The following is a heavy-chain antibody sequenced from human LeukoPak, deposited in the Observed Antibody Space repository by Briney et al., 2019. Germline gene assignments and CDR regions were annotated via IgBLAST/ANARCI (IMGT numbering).Heavy chain of an antibody. J-gene: IGHJ5*02. CDR2: IYTSGST. V-gene: IGHV4-4*07. CDR1: GGSISSYY. Sequence: PSETLSLTCTVSGGSISSYYWSWIRQPAGKGLEWIGRIYTSGSTNYNPSPKSRVTMSVDTSKNQFPLKLRSVTSADTAVYYCARDRDWKYWFDPWGQGTLVTVSS. D-gene: IGHD1-1*01. CDR3: ARDRDWKYWFDP.